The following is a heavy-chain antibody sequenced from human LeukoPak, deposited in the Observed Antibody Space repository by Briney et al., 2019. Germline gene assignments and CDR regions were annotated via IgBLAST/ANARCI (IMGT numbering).Heavy chain of an antibody. CDR1: SDYITSYY. D-gene: IGHD3-9*01. V-gene: IGHV4-59*08. CDR3: ARQRTAPPIYEYYGMDV. J-gene: IGHJ6*02. CDR2: ISYSGTP. Sequence: SETLSLTCTVSSDYITSYYWSWIRQPPGKGLEWVGYISYSGTPTYNPSLRGRVAISLDTPKTHFSLRLSSVTAADTAVYYCARQRTAPPIYEYYGMDVWGQGTTVTVSS.